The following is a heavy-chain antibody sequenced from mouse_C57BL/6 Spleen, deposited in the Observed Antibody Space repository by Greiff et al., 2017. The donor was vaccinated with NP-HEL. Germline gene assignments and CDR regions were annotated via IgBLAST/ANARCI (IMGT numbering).Heavy chain of an antibody. CDR3: ARWWDGAMDY. V-gene: IGHV5-16*01. D-gene: IGHD1-1*02. Sequence: EVQLVESEGGLVQPGSSMKLSCTASGFTFSDYYMAWVRQVPEKGLEWVANINYDGSSTYYLDSLKSRFIISRDNAKNILYLQMSSLKSEDTATYYCARWWDGAMDYWGQGTSVTVSS. J-gene: IGHJ4*01. CDR1: GFTFSDYY. CDR2: INYDGSST.